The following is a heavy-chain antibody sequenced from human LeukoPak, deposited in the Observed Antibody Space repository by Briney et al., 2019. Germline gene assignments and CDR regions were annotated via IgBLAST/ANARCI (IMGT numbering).Heavy chain of an antibody. J-gene: IGHJ5*02. V-gene: IGHV3-53*01. CDR1: GFTVSSNY. CDR2: IYSGGST. Sequence: QAGGSLRLSCAASGFTVSSNYMSWVRQAPGKGLEWVSVIYSGGSTYYADSVKGRFTISRDNSKNTLYLQMNSPRAEDTAVYYCAREKPSWFDPWGQGTLVTVSS. CDR3: AREKPSWFDP.